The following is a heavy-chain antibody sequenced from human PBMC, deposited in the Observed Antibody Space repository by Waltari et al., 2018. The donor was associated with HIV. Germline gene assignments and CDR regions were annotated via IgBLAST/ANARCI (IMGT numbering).Heavy chain of an antibody. J-gene: IGHJ4*02. V-gene: IGHV3-30*18. D-gene: IGHD3-22*01. CDR3: AKDPYYYDSSGYADYFDY. CDR1: GFTFSSYG. CDR2: KSYDESNK. Sequence: QVQLVESRGGVVQPGRSLRLSCAASGFTFSSYGMHWVRQAPGKGLGWVAVKSYDESNKYYADSVKGRFTISRDNSKNTLYLQMNSLRAEDTAVYYCAKDPYYYDSSGYADYFDYWGQGTLVTVSS.